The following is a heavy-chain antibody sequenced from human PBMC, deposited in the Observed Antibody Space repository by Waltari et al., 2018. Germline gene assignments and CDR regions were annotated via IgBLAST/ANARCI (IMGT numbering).Heavy chain of an antibody. V-gene: IGHV4-59*01. Sequence: QVQLQESGPGLVKPSETLSLTCTVSGGSISSYYWSWIRQPPGKGLEWIGYIYYSGSTNYNPSLKSRVTISVDTSKNQFSLKLSSVTAADTAVYYCARDLQNYITMVRGVIGGWFDPWGQGTLVIVSS. D-gene: IGHD3-10*01. CDR2: IYYSGST. CDR1: GGSISSYY. CDR3: ARDLQNYITMVRGVIGGWFDP. J-gene: IGHJ5*02.